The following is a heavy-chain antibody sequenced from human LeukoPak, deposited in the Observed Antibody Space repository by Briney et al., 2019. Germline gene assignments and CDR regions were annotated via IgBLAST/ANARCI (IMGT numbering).Heavy chain of an antibody. J-gene: IGHJ4*02. CDR3: ASEVGATGDY. Sequence: PGGSLRLSCAASGFTFSSYGMHWVRQAPGKGLEWVAFIRYDGSNKYYADFVKGRFTISRDNSKNTLYLQMNSLRAEDTAVYYCASEVGATGDYWGQGTLVTVSS. CDR1: GFTFSSYG. V-gene: IGHV3-30*02. D-gene: IGHD1-26*01. CDR2: IRYDGSNK.